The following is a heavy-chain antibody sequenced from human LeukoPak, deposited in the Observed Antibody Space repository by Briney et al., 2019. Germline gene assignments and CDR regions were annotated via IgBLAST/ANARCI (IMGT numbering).Heavy chain of an antibody. CDR1: GGSISSSSYY. Sequence: SETLSLTCTVSGGSISSSSYYWGWIRQPPGKGLEWIGSIYYSGSTYYNPSLKSRVTISVDTSKNQFSLKLSSVTAADTAVYYCAKGGSHGYSGYARKYNWFDPWGQGTLVTVSS. CDR2: IYYSGST. D-gene: IGHD5-12*01. CDR3: AKGGSHGYSGYARKYNWFDP. V-gene: IGHV4-39*01. J-gene: IGHJ5*02.